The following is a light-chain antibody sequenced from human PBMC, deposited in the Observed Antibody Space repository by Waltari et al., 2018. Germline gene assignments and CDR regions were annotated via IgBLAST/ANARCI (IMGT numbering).Light chain of an antibody. CDR1: QSIRSN. CDR3: XQYDNXLXT. Sequence: IVXTQSPATLSVFPGERATLSCRASQSIRSNLAWYQHKPGQAPRLLIYGASTRATGIPARXSGXXXGTXFTLXISSLQSEDFAVYFXXQYDNXLXTFGQGXKVEIK. CDR2: GAS. V-gene: IGKV3-15*01. J-gene: IGKJ1*01.